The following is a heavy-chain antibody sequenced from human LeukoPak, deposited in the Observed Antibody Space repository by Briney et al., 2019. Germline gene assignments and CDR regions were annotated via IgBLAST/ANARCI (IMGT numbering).Heavy chain of an antibody. D-gene: IGHD5-24*01. V-gene: IGHV1-69*13. CDR3: ARDRDGYSQPYFDY. Sequence: SVKVSCKASGGTFSSYAISWVRQAPGQGLEWMGGIIPIFGTANYAQKFQGRVTITADESTSTAYMELSSLRSEDTAVYYCARDRDGYSQPYFDYWGQGTLVTVSS. CDR1: GGTFSSYA. CDR2: IIPIFGTA. J-gene: IGHJ4*02.